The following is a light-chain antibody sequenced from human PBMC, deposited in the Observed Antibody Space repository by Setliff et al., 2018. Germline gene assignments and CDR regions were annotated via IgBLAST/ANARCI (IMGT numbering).Light chain of an antibody. CDR3: CSHTISSTRV. CDR2: NVG. CDR1: SSDVGGYNY. V-gene: IGLV2-14*01. Sequence: QSALPQPASVSGSPGQSITISCTGTSSDVGGYNYVSWYQQHPGKAPKLMIYNVGNRPSGVSNRFSGSKSGNTASLTISGLQAEDEADYYCCSHTISSTRVFGTGTKVTVL. J-gene: IGLJ1*01.